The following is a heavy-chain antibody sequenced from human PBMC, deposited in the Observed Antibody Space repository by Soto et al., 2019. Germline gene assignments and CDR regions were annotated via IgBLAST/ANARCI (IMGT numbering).Heavy chain of an antibody. CDR3: ARVVSYQLLEEYYGMDV. CDR2: TYYRSKWYN. J-gene: IGHJ6*02. V-gene: IGHV6-1*01. D-gene: IGHD2-2*01. CDR1: GDSVSSNSAA. Sequence: SQTLSLTCAISGDSVSSNSAAWNWIRQSPSRGLEWLGRTYYRSKWYNDYAVSVKSRITINPDTSKNQFSLQLNSVTPEDTAVYYCARVVSYQLLEEYYGMDVWGQGTTVTSP.